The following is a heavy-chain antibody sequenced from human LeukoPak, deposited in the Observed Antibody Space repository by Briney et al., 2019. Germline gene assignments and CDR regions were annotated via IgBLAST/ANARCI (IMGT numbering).Heavy chain of an antibody. V-gene: IGHV4-39*02. Sequence: ASETLSLTCTVSGGSISSSYSYWGWIRQPPGKGLEWIGNIYYSGSTYYNPSLKSRVTISVDTSKNQFSLKLSSVTAADTAVYYCARESRVVGATKTFDPWGQGTLVTVS. J-gene: IGHJ5*02. CDR3: ARESRVVGATKTFDP. D-gene: IGHD1-26*01. CDR1: GGSISSSYSY. CDR2: IYYSGST.